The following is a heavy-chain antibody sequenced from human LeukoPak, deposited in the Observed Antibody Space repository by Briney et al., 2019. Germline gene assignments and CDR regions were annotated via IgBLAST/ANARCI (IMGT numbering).Heavy chain of an antibody. V-gene: IGHV4-61*02. CDR2: IYTSGST. CDR3: ARVRRVFKRNLGRSTEYYSYYNMDV. CDR1: GGSISSGSHY. J-gene: IGHJ6*03. D-gene: IGHD1-14*01. Sequence: SETLSLTCTVSGGSISSGSHYWSWLRQPAGTGLEWLGRIYTSGSTNYNPSLKSRVTISIDTSKNQFSLKLSSVTAADTAVYYCARVRRVFKRNLGRSTEYYSYYNMDVWGKGTTVTVSS.